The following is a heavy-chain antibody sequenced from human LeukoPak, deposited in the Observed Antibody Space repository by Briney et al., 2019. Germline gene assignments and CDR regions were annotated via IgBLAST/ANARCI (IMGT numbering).Heavy chain of an antibody. CDR2: IHTSGST. CDR3: AREARYDFWSGYPDY. D-gene: IGHD3-3*01. CDR1: GGSISSGSYY. Sequence: KPSETLSLTCTVSGGSISSGSYYWSWIRQPAGKGLEWIGRIHTSGSTNYNPSLKSRVTISVDTSKNQFSLKLSSVTAADTAVYYCAREARYDFWSGYPDYWGQGTLVTVSS. V-gene: IGHV4-61*02. J-gene: IGHJ4*02.